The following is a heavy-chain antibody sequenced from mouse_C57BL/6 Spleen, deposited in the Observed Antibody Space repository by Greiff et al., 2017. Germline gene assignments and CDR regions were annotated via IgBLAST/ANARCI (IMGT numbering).Heavy chain of an antibody. J-gene: IGHJ4*01. Sequence: VKLQESGAELVKPGASVKISCKASGYAFSSYWMNWVKQRPGKGLEWIGQIYPGDGDTNYNGKFKGKATLTADKSSSTAYMQLSSLTSEDSAVYFCAKGDSYGQGGAMDYWGQGTSVTVSS. CDR3: AKGDSYGQGGAMDY. D-gene: IGHD1-1*02. CDR1: GYAFSSYW. V-gene: IGHV1-80*01. CDR2: IYPGDGDT.